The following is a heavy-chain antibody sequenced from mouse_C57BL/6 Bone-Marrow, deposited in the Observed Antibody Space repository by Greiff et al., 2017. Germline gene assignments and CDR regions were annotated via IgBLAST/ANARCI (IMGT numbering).Heavy chain of an antibody. V-gene: IGHV1-63*01. CDR3: ARAGPDAMDY. CDR1: GYTFTNYW. J-gene: IGHJ4*01. Sequence: VQLQQSGAELVRPGTSVKMSCTASGYTFTNYWIGWAKQSPGHGLEWIGDIYPGGGYTNYNETFKGKATLTADNSSSTAYMQFSSLKSGDSDIYYCARAGPDAMDYWGQGTSVTVSS. CDR2: IYPGGGYT.